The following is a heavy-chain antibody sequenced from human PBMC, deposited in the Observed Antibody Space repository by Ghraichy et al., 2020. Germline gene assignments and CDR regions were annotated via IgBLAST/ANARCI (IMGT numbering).Heavy chain of an antibody. D-gene: IGHD3-10*02. Sequence: SETLSLTCTVSGGSISSYYWSWIRQPPGKGLEWIGYIYYSGSTNYNPSLKSRVTISVDTSKNQFSLKLSSVTAADTAVYYCAREVFGEAFDYWGQGTLVTVSS. CDR1: GGSISSYY. V-gene: IGHV4-59*01. CDR2: IYYSGST. CDR3: AREVFGEAFDY. J-gene: IGHJ4*02.